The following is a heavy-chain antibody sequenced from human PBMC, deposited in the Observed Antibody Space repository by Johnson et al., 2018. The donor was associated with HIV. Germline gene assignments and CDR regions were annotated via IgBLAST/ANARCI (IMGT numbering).Heavy chain of an antibody. D-gene: IGHD6-13*01. V-gene: IGHV3-33*06. CDR1: GFSFSSYG. J-gene: IGHJ3*02. CDR3: AKDWAYSSSWYDEGLALDI. Sequence: QVQLVESVGGVVQPGRSLRLSCAASGFSFSSYGMHWVRQAPGKGLEWVANIWYDGSNKYYADSVKGRFTISRDNSKNTLYLQMNNVRAEDTAVYYCAKDWAYSSSWYDEGLALDIWGQGTMVTVSS. CDR2: IWYDGSNK.